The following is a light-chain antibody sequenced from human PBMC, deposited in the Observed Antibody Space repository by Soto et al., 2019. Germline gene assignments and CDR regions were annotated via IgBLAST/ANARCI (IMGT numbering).Light chain of an antibody. CDR1: QGISNY. Sequence: DIPVTQSPSSLSASVGDRVTITCRASQGISNYLAWYQQKPGKVPKLLIYAASTLQSGVPSRFSGSGSGTDFTLTISSLQAEDVATYWCPEDNSAPRTFRQGTKVQIK. CDR2: AAS. CDR3: PEDNSAPRT. V-gene: IGKV1-27*01. J-gene: IGKJ1*01.